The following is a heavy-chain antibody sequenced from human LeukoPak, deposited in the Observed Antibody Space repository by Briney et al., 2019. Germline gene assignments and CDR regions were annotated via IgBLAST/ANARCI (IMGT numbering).Heavy chain of an antibody. D-gene: IGHD1-26*01. CDR1: GYTFTGYY. J-gene: IGHJ5*02. Sequence: ASVKVSCKASGYTFTGYYMHWVRQAPGQGLEWMGRINPNSGGTNYAQKFQGRVTMTRDTSISTAYMELSRLRSDDTAVYYCARGVGATMLGKDWFDPWGQGTLVTVSS. CDR3: ARGVGATMLGKDWFDP. V-gene: IGHV1-2*06. CDR2: INPNSGGT.